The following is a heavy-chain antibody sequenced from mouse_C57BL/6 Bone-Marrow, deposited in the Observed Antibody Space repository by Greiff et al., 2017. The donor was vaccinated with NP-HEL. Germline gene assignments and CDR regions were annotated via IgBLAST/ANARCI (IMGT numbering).Heavy chain of an antibody. CDR2: ISDGGSYT. V-gene: IGHV5-4*03. Sequence: EVKVVESGGGLVKPGGSLKLSCAASGFTFSSYAMSWVRQTPEKRLEWVATISDGGSYTYYPDNVKGRFTISRDNAKNNLYLQMSHLKSEDTAMYYCARGRDYAMDYWGQGTSVTVSS. CDR1: GFTFSSYA. CDR3: ARGRDYAMDY. J-gene: IGHJ4*01.